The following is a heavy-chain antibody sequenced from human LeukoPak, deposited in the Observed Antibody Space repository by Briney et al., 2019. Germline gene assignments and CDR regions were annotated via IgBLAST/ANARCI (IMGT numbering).Heavy chain of an antibody. Sequence: PGGSLRLSCAASGFTFSTYAMHWVRQAPGKGLEWVAVIWYDGSNKYYADSVKGRFTISRDNSKNTLYLQMNSLRAEDTAVYYCARDKPMIPKYYFDYWGQGTLVTVSS. J-gene: IGHJ4*02. CDR1: GFTFSTYA. CDR2: IWYDGSNK. CDR3: ARDKPMIPKYYFDY. V-gene: IGHV3-33*08. D-gene: IGHD3-22*01.